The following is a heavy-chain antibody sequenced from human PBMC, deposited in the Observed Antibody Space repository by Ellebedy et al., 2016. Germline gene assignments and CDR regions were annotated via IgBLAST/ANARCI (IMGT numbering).Heavy chain of an antibody. D-gene: IGHD3-3*01. CDR2: ISSSSSYI. V-gene: IGHV3-21*01. CDR1: GFTFSSYS. J-gene: IGHJ4*02. Sequence: GESLKISXAASGFTFSSYSMNWVRQAPGKGLEWVSSISSSSSYIYYADSVKGRFTISRDNAKNSLYLQMNSLRAEDTAVYYCARRFLKWSGDYWGQGTLVTVSS. CDR3: ARRFLKWSGDY.